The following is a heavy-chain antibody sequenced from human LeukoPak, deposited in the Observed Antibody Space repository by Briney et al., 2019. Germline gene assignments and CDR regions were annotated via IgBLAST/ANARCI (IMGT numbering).Heavy chain of an antibody. CDR2: ISAYNGNT. J-gene: IGHJ4*02. CDR3: ARDNYYDSSGYFN. D-gene: IGHD3-22*01. V-gene: IGHV1-18*01. Sequence: ASVKVSCKASGYTFTSYGISWVRQAPGQGLEWMGWISAYNGNTNYAQRLQGRVTMTTDTSTSTAYMELRSLKSDDTAVYYCARDNYYDSSGYFNWGQGALVTVSS. CDR1: GYTFTSYG.